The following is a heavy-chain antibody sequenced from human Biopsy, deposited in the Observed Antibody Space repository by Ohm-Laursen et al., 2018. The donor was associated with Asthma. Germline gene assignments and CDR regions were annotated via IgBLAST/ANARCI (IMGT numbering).Heavy chain of an antibody. CDR1: GFMFRSFG. Sequence: SLRLSCAAPGFMFRSFGMRWVRQAPGKGLEWVAVISYDGNHKFYEDSVKGRFTISRDNSKNTLYLQMNSPRTEDTAVYYCAKRRGYSGHDNDYWGQGTLVIVSS. D-gene: IGHD5-12*01. J-gene: IGHJ4*02. CDR3: AKRRGYSGHDNDY. CDR2: ISYDGNHK. V-gene: IGHV3-30*18.